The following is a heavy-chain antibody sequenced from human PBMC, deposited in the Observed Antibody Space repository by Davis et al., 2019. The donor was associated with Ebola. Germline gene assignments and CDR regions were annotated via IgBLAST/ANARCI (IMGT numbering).Heavy chain of an antibody. CDR3: ASVPAAAVPFYMDV. V-gene: IGHV4-30-4*01. J-gene: IGHJ6*03. Sequence: PSETLSLTCAVSGVSITSGDYYWTWIRQSPGKGREWIGDIYYGGTTFYNPSVKSRVTIPVETSRNQFSLNLNSVTAADTAVYYCASVPAAAVPFYMDVWGRGTTVTVSS. CDR2: IYYGGTT. CDR1: GVSITSGDYY. D-gene: IGHD2-2*01.